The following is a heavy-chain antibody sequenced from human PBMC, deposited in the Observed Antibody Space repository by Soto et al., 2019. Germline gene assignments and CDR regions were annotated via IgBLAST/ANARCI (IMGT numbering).Heavy chain of an antibody. CDR1: GFTFSSYW. J-gene: IGHJ4*02. CDR3: ARGGYATPFYYFDY. V-gene: IGHV3-7*03. Sequence: PGGSLRLSCAASGFTFSSYWMSWVRHAPGKGLEWVANIKQDGSEKYYVDSVKGRFTISRDNAKNSLYLQMNSLRAEDTAVYYCARGGYATPFYYFDYWGQGTLVTVSS. D-gene: IGHD5-12*01. CDR2: IKQDGSEK.